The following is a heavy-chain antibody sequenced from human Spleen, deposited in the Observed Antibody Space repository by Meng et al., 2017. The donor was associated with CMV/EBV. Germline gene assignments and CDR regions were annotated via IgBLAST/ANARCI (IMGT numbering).Heavy chain of an antibody. CDR2: ISWNSGSI. V-gene: IGHV3-9*01. Sequence: SLKISCAASGFTFDDYAMHWVRQAPGKGLEWVSGISWNSGSIGYADSVKGRFTISRDNAQNSLYLQLNRLRPGDTAVYYCARDHLIGLYVVVPAAPGGYYYYGMDVWGQGTTVTVSS. D-gene: IGHD2-2*01. J-gene: IGHJ6*02. CDR3: ARDHLIGLYVVVPAAPGGYYYYGMDV. CDR1: GFTFDDYA.